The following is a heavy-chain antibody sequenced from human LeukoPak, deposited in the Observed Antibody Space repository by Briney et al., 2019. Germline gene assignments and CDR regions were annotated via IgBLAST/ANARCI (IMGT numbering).Heavy chain of an antibody. CDR2: TYYSGST. V-gene: IGHV4-61*01. Sequence: SETLSLTCSVSGGSVSSGNYYWSWIRQPPGEGLEWIGYTYYSGSTNYNPSLKSRVTISVDTSKNQFSLRQSSVTAADTAVYFCASLPTVNTFDCWGQGTLVTVSS. CDR1: GGSVSSGNYY. J-gene: IGHJ4*02. CDR3: ASLPTVNTFDC. D-gene: IGHD4-17*01.